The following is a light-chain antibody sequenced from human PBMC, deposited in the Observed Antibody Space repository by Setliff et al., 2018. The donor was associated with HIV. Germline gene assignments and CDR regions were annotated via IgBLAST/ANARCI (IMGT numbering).Light chain of an antibody. CDR2: GDT. CDR3: QSYDSSLSASV. V-gene: IGLV1-40*01. J-gene: IGLJ2*01. Sequence: QSALTQAPSVSGAPGQRVTISCTGSSSNIGAGYDVHWYQQLPGTAPKLLIYGDTSRPSGVPDRFSGSKSGTSASLAITGLQAEDGADYYCQSYDSSLSASVFGGGT. CDR1: SSNIGAGYD.